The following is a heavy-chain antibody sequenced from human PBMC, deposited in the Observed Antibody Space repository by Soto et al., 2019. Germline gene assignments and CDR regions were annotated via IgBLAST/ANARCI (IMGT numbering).Heavy chain of an antibody. CDR2: IKQDGSEK. J-gene: IGHJ6*02. D-gene: IGHD3-16*01. V-gene: IGHV3-7*03. CDR3: ARSDYVWGSHDYYYYYGMDV. Sequence: EGSLRLSCAASGFTFSSYWMSWVRQAPGKGLEWVANIKQDGSEKYYVDSVKGRFTISRDNAKNSLYLQMNSLRAEDTAVYYCARSDYVWGSHDYYYYYGMDVWGQGTTVTVSS. CDR1: GFTFSSYW.